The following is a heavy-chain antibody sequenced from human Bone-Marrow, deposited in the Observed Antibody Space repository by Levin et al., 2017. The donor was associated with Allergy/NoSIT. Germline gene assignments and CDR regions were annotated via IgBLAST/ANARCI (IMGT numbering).Heavy chain of an antibody. D-gene: IGHD3-10*01. CDR2: LSGDATTT. J-gene: IGHJ6*02. Sequence: GGSLRLSCAASGFTFSRNWMHWVRQAPGKGLVWVARLSGDATTTNYANSVRGRFTVSRDNANNALYLQMSSLRVEDTAVYYCARAREGRNGMDVWGQGTTVTVSS. CDR1: GFTFSRNW. CDR3: ARAREGRNGMDV. V-gene: IGHV3-74*01.